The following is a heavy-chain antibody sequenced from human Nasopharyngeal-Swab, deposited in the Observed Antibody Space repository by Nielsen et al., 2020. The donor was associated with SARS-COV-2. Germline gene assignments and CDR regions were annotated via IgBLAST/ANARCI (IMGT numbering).Heavy chain of an antibody. D-gene: IGHD6-13*01. V-gene: IGHV3-43*01. CDR3: AKFPEEGSWSDY. Sequence: GESLKISCAASGFTFDDYTMHWVRQAPGKGLEWVSLISWDGARTYYADSVKGRFTISRDNSKHSLYLQMNSLRTEDTALYYCAKFPEEGSWSDYWGRGTLVTVSS. CDR2: ISWDGART. J-gene: IGHJ4*01. CDR1: GFTFDDYT.